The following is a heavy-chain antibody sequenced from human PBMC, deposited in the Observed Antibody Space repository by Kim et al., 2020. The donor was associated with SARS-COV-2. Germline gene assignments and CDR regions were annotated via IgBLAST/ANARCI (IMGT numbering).Heavy chain of an antibody. CDR2: ISYDGTNK. CDR3: AKDLEDVVIVVAATPDY. CDR1: GFTFSNYG. D-gene: IGHD2-15*01. V-gene: IGHV3-30*18. Sequence: SLCLSFSSSGFTFSNYGMHWVRQAPGKGLEWVAVISYDGTNKYYEDSVKGRFTISRDNSKKTLNLQMNSLRAEDTAVYYCAKDLEDVVIVVAATPDYWGQGTLVTVSS. J-gene: IGHJ4*02.